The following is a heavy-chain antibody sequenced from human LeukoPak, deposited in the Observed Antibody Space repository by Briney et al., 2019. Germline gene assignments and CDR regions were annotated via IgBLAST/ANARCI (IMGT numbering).Heavy chain of an antibody. CDR2: TYYRSKWYN. CDR1: GDSVSSNSVA. Sequence: SQTLSLTCAISGDSVSSNSVAWNWIRQSPSRGLEWLGRTYYRSKWYNEYAVSVKSRITINPDTSKNQFSLHLNSVTPEDTALYYCARSEYNCFHPWGQGILVTVSS. V-gene: IGHV6-1*01. J-gene: IGHJ5*02. CDR3: ARSEYNCFHP.